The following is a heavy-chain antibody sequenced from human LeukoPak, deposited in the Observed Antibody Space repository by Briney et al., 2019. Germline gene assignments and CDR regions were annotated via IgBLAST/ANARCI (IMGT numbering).Heavy chain of an antibody. Sequence: ASVKVSGKAAGRTIGSYTLSWGRQAPGQGLGWMGGIVPLLDTLNYAQKFRQKITITADDSASTVYMELSSLRPEDTAIYYCMVRGGTDPWGQGTLVIVSS. CDR2: IVPLLDTL. J-gene: IGHJ5*02. CDR3: MVRGGTDP. CDR1: GRTIGSYT. V-gene: IGHV1-69*13. D-gene: IGHD3-16*01.